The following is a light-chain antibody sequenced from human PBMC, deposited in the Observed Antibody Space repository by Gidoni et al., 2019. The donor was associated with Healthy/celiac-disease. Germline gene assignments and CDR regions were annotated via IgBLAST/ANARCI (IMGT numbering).Light chain of an antibody. CDR3: QQYNSYSQT. J-gene: IGKJ1*01. V-gene: IGKV1-5*03. CDR1: QSISSW. CDR2: TAS. Sequence: DIQRTQSPSTLSASGGDRVTITCRASQSISSWLAWYQQKPGKAPKLLIYTASSLESGVPSRFSGSGSGTEFTLTISSLQPDDFATYYCQQYNSYSQTFXXXTKVEIK.